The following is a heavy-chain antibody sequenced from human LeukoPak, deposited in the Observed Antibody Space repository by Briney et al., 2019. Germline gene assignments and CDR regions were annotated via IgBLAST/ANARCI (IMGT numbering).Heavy chain of an antibody. V-gene: IGHV3-30-3*01. CDR1: GFTFSSYA. J-gene: IGHJ4*02. Sequence: PGRSLRLSCAASGFTFSSYAMHWVRQAPGKELEWVAVISYDGSNKYYADSVKGRFTISRDNSKNTLYLQMNSLRAEDTAVYYCANAEVSLNRGYYFDYWGQGTLVTVSS. CDR2: ISYDGSNK. CDR3: ANAEVSLNRGYYFDY. D-gene: IGHD1-14*01.